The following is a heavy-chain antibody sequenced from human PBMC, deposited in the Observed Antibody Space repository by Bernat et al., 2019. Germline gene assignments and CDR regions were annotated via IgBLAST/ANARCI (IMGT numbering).Heavy chain of an antibody. V-gene: IGHV3-21*01. J-gene: IGHJ4*02. Sequence: EVQLVESGGGLVKPGGSLRLSCAASGFTFSSYSMNWVRQAPGKGLEWVSSISSSSSYIYYAESVKGRFTISRDNAKNSLYLQMNSLRAEDTAVYYCARGLGVYGSGSWADYWGQGTLVTVSS. CDR3: ARGLGVYGSGSWADY. CDR2: ISSSSSYI. CDR1: GFTFSSYS. D-gene: IGHD3-10*01.